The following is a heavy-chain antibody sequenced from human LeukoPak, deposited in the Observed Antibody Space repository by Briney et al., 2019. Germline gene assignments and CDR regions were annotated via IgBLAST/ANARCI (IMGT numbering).Heavy chain of an antibody. CDR2: INTDASII. D-gene: IGHD1-7*01. J-gene: IGHJ4*02. V-gene: IGHV3-74*01. CDR1: GFTFSSYL. CDR3: ATGNYRDY. Sequence: PGGSLRLSCAASGFTFSSYLMHWVRQAPGKGLVWVSRINTDASIINYADSVKGRFTISRDSAKNTLYLQMSSLRAEDTAVYYCATGNYRDYWGQGTLVTVSS.